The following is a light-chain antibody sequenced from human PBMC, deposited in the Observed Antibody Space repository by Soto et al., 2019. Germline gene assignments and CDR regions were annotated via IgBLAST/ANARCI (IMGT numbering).Light chain of an antibody. CDR1: QGVRSS. J-gene: IGKJ3*01. CDR3: LQHNSYPFT. CDR2: EIS. Sequence: DIQMTQSPSSLSASAGDRVTITCRASQGVRSSLDWYQQKPGKAPKRLIYEISSLQSGVPSRFSGCGSGTEFTLTISSLQPEDFATYYCLQHNSYPFTFGPGTKVDIK. V-gene: IGKV1-17*01.